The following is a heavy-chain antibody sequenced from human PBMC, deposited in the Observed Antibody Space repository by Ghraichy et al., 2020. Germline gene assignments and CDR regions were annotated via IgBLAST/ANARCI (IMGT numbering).Heavy chain of an antibody. J-gene: IGHJ4*02. D-gene: IGHD3-9*01. CDR3: AKTRYFDWHPSAGSCDH. CDR2: ISYDGTNK. CDR1: GFTFSSFG. V-gene: IGHV3-30*18. Sequence: GSLRLSCAASGFTFSSFGMHWVRQAPGRGLEWVALISYDGTNKYYADSVKGRFTISRDNSKNTLHLQMNSLRAEDTAVYYCAKTRYFDWHPSAGSCDHWGQGTLVTVSS.